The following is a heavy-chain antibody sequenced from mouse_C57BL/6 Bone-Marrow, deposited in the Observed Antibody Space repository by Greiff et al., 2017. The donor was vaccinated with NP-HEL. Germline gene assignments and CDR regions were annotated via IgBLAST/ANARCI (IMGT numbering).Heavy chain of an antibody. CDR3: ARSYYYGSSPPDY. J-gene: IGHJ2*01. CDR2: IDPANGNT. V-gene: IGHV14-3*01. D-gene: IGHD1-1*01. CDR1: GFNIKNTY. Sequence: VQLKESVAELVRPGASVKLSCTASGFNIKNTYMHWVKQRPEQGLEWIGRIDPANGNTKYAPKFQGKATITADTSSNTAYLQLSSLTSEDTAIYYCARSYYYGSSPPDYWGQGTTLTVSS.